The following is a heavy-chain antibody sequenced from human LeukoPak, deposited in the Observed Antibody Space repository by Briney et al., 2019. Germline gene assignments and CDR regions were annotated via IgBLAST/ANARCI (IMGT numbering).Heavy chain of an antibody. CDR1: GFSVSSTY. CDR2: IYTSGST. V-gene: IGHV3-53*05. CDR3: AKTTAGYSSGRYPGWPVDY. J-gene: IGHJ4*02. Sequence: GGSLRLSCAASGFSVSSTYMSWVRQAPGKGLEWVSLIYTSGSTFYADSVMGRFTISRDNSKNTLFLQMNSLRADDTAVYYCAKTTAGYSSGRYPGWPVDYWGQGTLVTVSS. D-gene: IGHD6-19*01.